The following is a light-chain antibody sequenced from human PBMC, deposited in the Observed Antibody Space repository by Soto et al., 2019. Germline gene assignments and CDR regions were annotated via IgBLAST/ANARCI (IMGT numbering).Light chain of an antibody. CDR3: QRSFSAPWT. CDR2: EAS. V-gene: IGKV1-39*01. CDR1: QSISTY. Sequence: DIQMTQSPSSLAASVGTRVTITCRASQSISTYLNWYQQKPGKAPKVLIFEASLLQSGVASRFSISGSGTECTVPISMLQNEDSANYYCQRSFSAPWTFGQWLKV. J-gene: IGKJ1*01.